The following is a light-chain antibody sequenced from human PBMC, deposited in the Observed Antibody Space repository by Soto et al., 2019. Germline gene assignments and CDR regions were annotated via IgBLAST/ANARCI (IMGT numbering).Light chain of an antibody. Sequence: DIQMTQSPSSLSASVGDRVTITCRASQGISNSLAWYQQEPGKVPKLLIYDASTLQAGVSSRFSGSGSGTDFTLTISSLLPEDVATYYCQEYDSARESFGQGTMVEIK. V-gene: IGKV1-27*01. CDR1: QGISNS. J-gene: IGKJ1*01. CDR2: DAS. CDR3: QEYDSARES.